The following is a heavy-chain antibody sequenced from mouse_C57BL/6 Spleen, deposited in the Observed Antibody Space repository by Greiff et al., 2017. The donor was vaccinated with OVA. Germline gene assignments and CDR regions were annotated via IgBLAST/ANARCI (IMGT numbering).Heavy chain of an antibody. V-gene: IGHV1-53*01. CDR2: INPSNGGT. CDR1: GYTFTSYW. CDR3: ARYPYYGSSPNYFDY. Sequence: QVQLQQPGPELVKPGASVKLSCKASGYTFTSYWMHWVKQRPGQGLEWIGNINPSNGGTNYNEKFKSKATLTVDKSSSTAYMQLSSLTSEDSAVYYCARYPYYGSSPNYFDYWGQGTTLTVSS. J-gene: IGHJ2*01. D-gene: IGHD1-1*01.